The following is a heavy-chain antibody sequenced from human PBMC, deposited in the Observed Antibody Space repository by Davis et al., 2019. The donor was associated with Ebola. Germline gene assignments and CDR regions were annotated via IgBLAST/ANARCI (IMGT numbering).Heavy chain of an antibody. D-gene: IGHD2-2*02. J-gene: IGHJ4*02. CDR3: AREGPRGKGYCSSTSCFTHY. Sequence: GESLKISCAASGFTFSDYYMSWIRQAPGKGLEWVSYISSSSSYTNYADSVKGRFTISRDNAKNSLYLQMNSLRAEDTAVYYCAREGPRGKGYCSSTSCFTHYWGQGTLVTVSS. V-gene: IGHV3-11*06. CDR1: GFTFSDYY. CDR2: ISSSSSYT.